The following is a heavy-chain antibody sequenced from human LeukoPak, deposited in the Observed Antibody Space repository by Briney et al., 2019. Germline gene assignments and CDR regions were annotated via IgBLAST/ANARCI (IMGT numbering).Heavy chain of an antibody. CDR1: GFTFSSYT. CDR2: IGTSSTTI. D-gene: IGHD1-26*01. Sequence: GGSLRLSCAASGFTFSSYTMNWVRQPPGKGLEWVSNIGTSSTTIYYADSVKGRFTISRDNAKNSLYLQMNSLRAEDTALYHCARVGAISFTGDAFDIWGQGTMVTVSS. V-gene: IGHV3-48*01. J-gene: IGHJ3*02. CDR3: ARVGAISFTGDAFDI.